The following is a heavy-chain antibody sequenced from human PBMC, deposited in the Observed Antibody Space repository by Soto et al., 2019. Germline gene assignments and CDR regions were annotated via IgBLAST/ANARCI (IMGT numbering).Heavy chain of an antibody. D-gene: IGHD3-3*01. V-gene: IGHV1-8*01. J-gene: IGHJ6*03. CDR3: ARRDYDFWSGYYSRGGSYYMDV. CDR2: MNPNSGNT. CDR1: GYTFTSYD. Sequence: ASVKVSCKASGYTFTSYDINCVRQATGQGLEWMGWMNPNSGNTGYAQKFQGRVTMTRNTSISTAYMELSSLRSEDTAVYYCARRDYDFWSGYYSRGGSYYMDVWGKGTTVTVSS.